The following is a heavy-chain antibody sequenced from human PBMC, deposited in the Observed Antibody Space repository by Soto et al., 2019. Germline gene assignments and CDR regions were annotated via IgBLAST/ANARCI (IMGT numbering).Heavy chain of an antibody. CDR1: GFTFSSYG. Sequence: GGSLRLSCAASGFTFSSYGMHWVRQAPGKGLEWVAVISYDGSNKYYADSVKGRFTISRDNSKNTLYLQMNSLRAEDTAVYYCAKELSRIAVNYFDYWGQGTLVTVSS. CDR3: AKELSRIAVNYFDY. J-gene: IGHJ4*02. CDR2: ISYDGSNK. V-gene: IGHV3-30*18. D-gene: IGHD6-19*01.